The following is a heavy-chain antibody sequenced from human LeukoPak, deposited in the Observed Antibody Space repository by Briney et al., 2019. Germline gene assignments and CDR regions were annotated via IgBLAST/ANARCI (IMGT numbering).Heavy chain of an antibody. J-gene: IGHJ4*02. D-gene: IGHD1-26*01. V-gene: IGHV1-69*04. CDR3: ARVAIVGAPNDY. CDR1: GGTFSSYA. Sequence: GASVKVSCKASGGTFSSYAISWVRQAPGQGLEWMGRIIPILGIANYAQKFQGRVTITADKSTSTAYMELSSLRSEDTAVYYCARVAIVGAPNDYWGQGTLVTVSS. CDR2: IIPILGIA.